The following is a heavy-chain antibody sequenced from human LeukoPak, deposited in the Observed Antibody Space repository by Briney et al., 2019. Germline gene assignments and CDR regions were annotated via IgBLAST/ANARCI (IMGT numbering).Heavy chain of an antibody. J-gene: IGHJ6*03. Sequence: ASVKVSFKASGYTFTSYGISWVRQAPGQGLEWMGWISAYNGNTNYAQKLQGRVTMTTDTSTSTAYMELRSLRSDDTAVYYCARRATIGYCSGGSFYRYYYYYYYMDVWGKGTTVTISS. CDR2: ISAYNGNT. V-gene: IGHV1-18*01. CDR3: ARRATIGYCSGGSFYRYYYYYYYMDV. D-gene: IGHD2-15*01. CDR1: GYTFTSYG.